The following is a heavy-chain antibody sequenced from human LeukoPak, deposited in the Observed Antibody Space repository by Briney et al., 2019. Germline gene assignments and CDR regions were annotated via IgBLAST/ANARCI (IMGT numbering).Heavy chain of an antibody. CDR2: IWHDGGNK. D-gene: IGHD3-22*01. V-gene: IGHV3-33*06. J-gene: IGHJ4*01. Sequence: PGRSLRLSCAASGLTFSMYGMHWVRQAPGKGLEWVAVIWHDGGNKYYADSVKGRFTISRDNSKNTLYLQMNSLRPEDTAVYYCAKAYYDTSGYYYFDYWGHGTLVTVSS. CDR3: AKAYYDTSGYYYFDY. CDR1: GLTFSMYG.